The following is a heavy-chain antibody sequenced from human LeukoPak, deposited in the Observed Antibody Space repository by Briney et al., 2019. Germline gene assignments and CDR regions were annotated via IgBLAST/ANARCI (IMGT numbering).Heavy chain of an antibody. V-gene: IGHV3-73*01. CDR1: GFTFSGSA. CDR3: TRLWDGNSWYDALDI. CDR2: IRSKANSYTT. D-gene: IGHD6-13*01. Sequence: GGSLTLSCAASGFTFSGSAMHWVRQASGKGLEWVGRIRSKANSYTTTYAASVKGRFTISRDDSENTAYPQMNSLKTEDTAVYYCTRLWDGNSWYDALDIWGQGTVVTVSS. J-gene: IGHJ3*02.